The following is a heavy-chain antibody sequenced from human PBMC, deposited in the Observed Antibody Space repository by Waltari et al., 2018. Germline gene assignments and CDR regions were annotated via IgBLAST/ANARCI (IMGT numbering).Heavy chain of an antibody. V-gene: IGHV3-9*01. CDR2: ISGNSGTI. D-gene: IGHD3-22*01. CDR3: AKSRANYYDSNPFDF. Sequence: EVQLVESGGGLVHHGSPLGLCCAASGLTFDDYAKRWFRTAPGKGREWVSGISGNSGTIGYAEAVKGRFTISRDNAKKSLYLQMNSMRTEDSALYYCAKSRANYYDSNPFDFWGQGTMVTVSS. CDR1: GLTFDDYA. J-gene: IGHJ4*02.